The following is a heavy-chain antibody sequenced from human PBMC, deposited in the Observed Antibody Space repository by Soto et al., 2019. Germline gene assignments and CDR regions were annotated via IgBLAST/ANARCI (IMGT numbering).Heavy chain of an antibody. J-gene: IGHJ4*02. D-gene: IGHD4-17*01. CDR2: IKSKTDGGKT. V-gene: IGHV3-15*01. CDR3: TPLHGAHHY. Sequence: GGSLRLSCAASGFTFSNDGMSWVRQAPGKGLEWVGRIKSKTDGGKTDYAAPGKGRFTIARDDSKNTLYLHMNSLKTEDTSVYSCTPLHGAHHYWGQGTLVTVSS. CDR1: GFTFSNDG.